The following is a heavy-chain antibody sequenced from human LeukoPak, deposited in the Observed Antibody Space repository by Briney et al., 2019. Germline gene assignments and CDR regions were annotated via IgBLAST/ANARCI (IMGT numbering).Heavy chain of an antibody. CDR1: GGSISSYY. CDR2: IYYSGST. CDR3: AISRGAFDI. Sequence: PSETLSLTCTVSGGSISSYYWSWTRQPPGKGLEWIGYIYYSGSTNYNPSLKSRVTISVDTSKNQFSLKLSSVTAADTAVYYCAISRGAFDIWGQGTMVTVSS. J-gene: IGHJ3*02. V-gene: IGHV4-59*01.